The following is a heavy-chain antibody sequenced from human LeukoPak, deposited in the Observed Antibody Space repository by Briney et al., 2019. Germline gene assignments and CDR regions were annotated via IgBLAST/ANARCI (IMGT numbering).Heavy chain of an antibody. V-gene: IGHV4-30-4*01. Sequence: SETLSLTCTVSGGSINSGDYYWTWIRQPPGKGLEWIGYIYYSGSTYYNPSLKSRVTISIDTSKKQFLLDLSSVTAADTAVYYCARKVVADTAFDFWGQGTLVTVSS. J-gene: IGHJ4*02. CDR2: IYYSGST. CDR1: GGSINSGDYY. D-gene: IGHD2-15*01. CDR3: ARKVVADTAFDF.